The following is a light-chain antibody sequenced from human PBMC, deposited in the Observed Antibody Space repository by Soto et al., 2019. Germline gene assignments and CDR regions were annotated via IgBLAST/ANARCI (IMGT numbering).Light chain of an antibody. CDR2: GVF. V-gene: IGKV3-20*01. CDR3: QQYDTSLGVT. J-gene: IGKJ5*01. CDR1: QSVSSNY. Sequence: EIVLTQSPGILSLSPGERATLSCRASQSVSSNYLAWYHQKPGQAPRLLIFGVFRRAAGIPDRFSGSGSGTDFTLTISRLEPEDFAVYYCQQYDTSLGVTFGQGTRLEIK.